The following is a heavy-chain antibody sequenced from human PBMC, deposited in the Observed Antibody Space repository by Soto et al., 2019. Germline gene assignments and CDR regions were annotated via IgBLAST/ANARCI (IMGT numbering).Heavy chain of an antibody. CDR2: IDPSDSYT. V-gene: IGHV5-10-1*01. CDR3: ARVHKNWFDS. J-gene: IGHJ5*01. CDR1: GYNFTAFW. Sequence: PGESLKISCKASGYNFTAFWIHWVRQMPGKGLEWLGKIDPSDSYTNYSPSFEGHVTISTDNSITTAYLQWSSLRASDTALYFCARVHKNWFDSWAEGTMVTFTS.